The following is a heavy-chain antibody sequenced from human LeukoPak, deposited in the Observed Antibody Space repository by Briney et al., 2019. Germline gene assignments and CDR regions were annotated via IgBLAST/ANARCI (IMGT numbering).Heavy chain of an antibody. CDR2: ISYDGSNK. Sequence: GGSLRLSCAASGFTFSSYAMHWVRQAPGKGLEWVAVISYDGSNKYYADSVKGRFTISRDNSKNTLYLQMNSLRAEDTAVYYCAKDLSYSSSWYESYYYGMDVWGQGTTVTVSS. CDR1: GFTFSSYA. V-gene: IGHV3-30-3*01. D-gene: IGHD6-13*01. J-gene: IGHJ6*02. CDR3: AKDLSYSSSWYESYYYGMDV.